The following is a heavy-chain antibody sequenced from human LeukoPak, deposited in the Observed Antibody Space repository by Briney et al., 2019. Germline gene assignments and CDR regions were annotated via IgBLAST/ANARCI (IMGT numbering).Heavy chain of an antibody. CDR1: EFTFSRFW. D-gene: IGHD2-15*01. Sequence: PGGSLRLSCAASEFTFSRFWMTWVRQAPGKGLEWVANIKQDGSEQYYVDSVKGRFTISRDSAKNSLYLQMNSLRAEDTAVYYCARALSGAVAPFDWWGQGTLVTVSS. J-gene: IGHJ4*02. CDR2: IKQDGSEQ. CDR3: ARALSGAVAPFDW. V-gene: IGHV3-7*03.